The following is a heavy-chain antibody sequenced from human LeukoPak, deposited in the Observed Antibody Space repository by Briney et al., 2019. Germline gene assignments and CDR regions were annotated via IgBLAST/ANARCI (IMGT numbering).Heavy chain of an antibody. D-gene: IGHD4-23*01. CDR2: IYSGGNT. J-gene: IGHJ4*02. CDR3: ARHDGGFGPFDY. Sequence: GGSLRLSCAVSGFTVSSNYMNWVRQAPGEGLEWVSIIYSGGNTHYADSVKGRFTISRDNSKNTLYIQMNSLRVEDTAVYYCARHDGGFGPFDYWGQGTPVTVSS. V-gene: IGHV3-53*01. CDR1: GFTVSSNY.